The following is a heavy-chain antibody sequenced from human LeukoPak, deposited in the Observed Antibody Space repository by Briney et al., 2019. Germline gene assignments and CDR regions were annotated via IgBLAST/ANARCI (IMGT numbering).Heavy chain of an antibody. CDR3: ASGDYDFWSGYSTTYYYYYMDV. Sequence: GGSLRLSCAASGFTFDDYAMHWVRQAPGKGLEWVSGISWNSGSIGYADSVKGRFTISRDNAKNSLYLQMNSLRAEDTAVYYCASGDYDFWSGYSTTYYYYYMDVWGKGTTVTVSS. J-gene: IGHJ6*03. D-gene: IGHD3-3*01. CDR2: ISWNSGSI. CDR1: GFTFDDYA. V-gene: IGHV3-9*01.